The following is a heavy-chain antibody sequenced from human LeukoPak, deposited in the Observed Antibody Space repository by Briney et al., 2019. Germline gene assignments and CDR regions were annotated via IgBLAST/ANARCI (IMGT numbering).Heavy chain of an antibody. CDR1: GFTFSNYA. J-gene: IGHJ6*03. Sequence: PGGSLRFSCAASGFTFSNYAMSWLRQAPGKGLEWVSVTSGTGGNTYYADSVKGRFTISRDNSDNTLDLQMNSLRADDTAVYYCAKLYDSSAYYYMDVWGKGTTVTVAS. CDR2: TSGTGGNT. D-gene: IGHD3-22*01. V-gene: IGHV3-23*01. CDR3: AKLYDSSAYYYMDV.